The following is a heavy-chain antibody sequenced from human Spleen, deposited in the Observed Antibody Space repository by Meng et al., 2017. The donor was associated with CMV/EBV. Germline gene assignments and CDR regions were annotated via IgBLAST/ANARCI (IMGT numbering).Heavy chain of an antibody. Sequence: CKASGSSFIDYYMHWVRQAPGQGLEWVGWVNPKSGGTNYGQKFQGRVSMTRDTSITTVYMELSGLTSDDTAVYYCARGMWLQTPSFDYWGQGTLVTVSS. J-gene: IGHJ4*02. V-gene: IGHV1-2*02. CDR1: GSSFIDYY. D-gene: IGHD6-19*01. CDR3: ARGMWLQTPSFDY. CDR2: VNPKSGGT.